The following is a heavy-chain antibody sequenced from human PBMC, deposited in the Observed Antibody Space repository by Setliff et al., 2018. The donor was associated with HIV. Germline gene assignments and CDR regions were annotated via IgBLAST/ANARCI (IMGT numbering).Heavy chain of an antibody. D-gene: IGHD4-17*01. J-gene: IGHJ4*02. V-gene: IGHV4-4*02. CDR1: GGSISSSNW. Sequence: SETLSLTCAVSGGSISSSNWWSWVRQPPGKGLEWIGEIYHNGNTNYSPSLKNRVTVSVDNSKNQFSLMVRSVTAADTAVYYCARDWRAYGVLGSWGQGMLVTVSS. CDR3: ARDWRAYGVLGS. CDR2: IYHNGNT.